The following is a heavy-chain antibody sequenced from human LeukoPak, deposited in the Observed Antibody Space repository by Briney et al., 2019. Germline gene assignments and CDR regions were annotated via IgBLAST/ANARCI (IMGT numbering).Heavy chain of an antibody. Sequence: ASVKVSCKASGYIFTSYSMHCVRQAPGQGLEWMGIINPSGGSTSYAQKFQGRVTMTRDTSTSTVYMELSSLTSEDTAVYYCARVPVMVYAIYYFDYWGQGTLVTVSS. CDR1: GYIFTSYS. J-gene: IGHJ4*02. CDR3: ARVPVMVYAIYYFDY. D-gene: IGHD2-8*01. V-gene: IGHV1-46*01. CDR2: INPSGGST.